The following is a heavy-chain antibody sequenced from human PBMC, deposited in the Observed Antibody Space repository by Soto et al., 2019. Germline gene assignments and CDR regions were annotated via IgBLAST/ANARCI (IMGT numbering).Heavy chain of an antibody. V-gene: IGHV3-49*04. CDR1: GFTFAYYS. J-gene: IGHJ4*02. CDR3: TGEYFDH. CDR2: IRGKAYGGTT. Sequence: PGGSLRLSCTASGFTFAYYSMSWVRQAPGKGLEWVGFIRGKAYGGTTEYAASVKGRFTISRDDSKSIAYLQMNGLKTEDTAVYYCTGEYFDHWGQGTLVTVSS.